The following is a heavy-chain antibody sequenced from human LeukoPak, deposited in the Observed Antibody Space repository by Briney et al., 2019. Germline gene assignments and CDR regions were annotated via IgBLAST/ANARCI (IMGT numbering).Heavy chain of an antibody. CDR3: ARENYQGAFDI. CDR1: NNFIRNGYY. CDR2: IYHSVST. V-gene: IGHV4-38-2*01. Sequence: PSETLSLTCAVSNNFIRNGYYWGWIRQPPGKGLEWIGSIYHSVSTYYNPSLKSRLTISLDTSKSHFSLNLSSVTAADTAVYYCARENYQGAFDIWGQGTMVTVSS. D-gene: IGHD1-7*01. J-gene: IGHJ3*02.